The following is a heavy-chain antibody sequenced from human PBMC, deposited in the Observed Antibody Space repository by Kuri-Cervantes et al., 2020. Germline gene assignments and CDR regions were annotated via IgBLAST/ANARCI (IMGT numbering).Heavy chain of an antibody. CDR2: ISGSGGST. D-gene: IGHD2-8*01. Sequence: GGSLRLSCAASGFTFSSYAMSWVRQAPGKGLEWVSAISGSGGSTYYADSVKGRFTISRDNSKNTLYLQMNSLRAEDTAVYYCAKSREAYCTDGVCYTLDYWGQGTLVTVSS. V-gene: IGHV3-23*01. CDR3: AKSREAYCTDGVCYTLDY. J-gene: IGHJ4*02. CDR1: GFTFSSYA.